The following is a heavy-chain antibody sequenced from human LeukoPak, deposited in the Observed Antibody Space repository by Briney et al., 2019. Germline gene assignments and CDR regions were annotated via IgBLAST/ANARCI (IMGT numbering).Heavy chain of an antibody. CDR1: GGSFSGYY. CDR3: ARVFKVVVAATYYYYYGMDV. CDR2: INHSGST. Sequence: SETLSLTCAVYGGSFSGYYWSWIRQPPGKGLEWIGEINHSGSTNYNPSLKSPVTISVDTSKNQFSLKLSSVTAADTAVYYCARVFKVVVAATYYYYYGMDVWGQGTTVTVSS. J-gene: IGHJ6*02. D-gene: IGHD2-15*01. V-gene: IGHV4-34*01.